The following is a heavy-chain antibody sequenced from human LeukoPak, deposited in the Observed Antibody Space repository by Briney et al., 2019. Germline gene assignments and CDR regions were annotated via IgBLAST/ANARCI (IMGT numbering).Heavy chain of an antibody. D-gene: IGHD6-19*01. CDR1: GFLFSDYY. V-gene: IGHV3-11*06. CDR3: ASLSGWYHFDY. CDR2: ISGSSTDT. J-gene: IGHJ4*02. Sequence: GGSLRLSCSASGFLFSDYYMSWIRQAPGKGLEWVSCISGSSTDTNYADSVKGRFTVSRDNAKHSLYLQMNSLRAEDTAVYYCASLSGWYHFDYWGQGTLVTVSS.